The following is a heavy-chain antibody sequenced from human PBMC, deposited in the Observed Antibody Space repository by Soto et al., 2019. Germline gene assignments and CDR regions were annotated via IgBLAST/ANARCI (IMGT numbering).Heavy chain of an antibody. CDR3: ARVGGFGATKIDY. J-gene: IGHJ4*02. CDR1: GGSISSGDYY. D-gene: IGHD3-10*01. CDR2: IYNSGST. Sequence: QVQLQESGPGLVKPSQTLSLTCTVSGGSISSGDYYWSWIRQPPGKGLEWIGYIYNSGSTYYNPSLKSRVTISVDTSKNQFSLKLSSVTAADTAVYYCARVGGFGATKIDYWGQGTLVTVSS. V-gene: IGHV4-30-4*01.